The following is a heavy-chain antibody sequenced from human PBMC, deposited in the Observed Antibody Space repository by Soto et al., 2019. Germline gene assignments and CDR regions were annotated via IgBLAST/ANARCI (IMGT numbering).Heavy chain of an antibody. CDR1: GFTYSTYT. V-gene: IGHV3-30*03. D-gene: IGHD3-3*01. J-gene: IGHJ4*02. CDR3: AREFWSGPFDY. Sequence: GGSLRLSCAASGFTYSTYTMHWVRQAPGKGLEWVAVISYDGNNKYYADSVKGRFTISRDNSKNTLYLQMNSLRAEDTAVYYCAREFWSGPFDYWGQGTLVTVSS. CDR2: ISYDGNNK.